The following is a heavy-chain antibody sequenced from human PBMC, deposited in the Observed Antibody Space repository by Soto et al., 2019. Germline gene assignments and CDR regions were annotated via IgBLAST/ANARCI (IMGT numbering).Heavy chain of an antibody. CDR1: GFSLSTNGVG. CDR3: AREVYYSTYFDS. J-gene: IGHJ4*02. CDR2: IYWDDDH. D-gene: IGHD3-10*01. V-gene: IGHV2-5*05. Sequence: QITLKESGPTLVRPTQTLTLTCTFSGFSLSTNGVGVGWIRQPPGKALEWLALIYWDDDHRYGPSLKTRLTITKDTSKNQVVLTITKLDPADTATYYCAREVYYSTYFDSWGQGTLVTVSS.